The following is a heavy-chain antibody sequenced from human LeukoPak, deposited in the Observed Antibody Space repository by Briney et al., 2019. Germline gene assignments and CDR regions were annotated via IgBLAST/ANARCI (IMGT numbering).Heavy chain of an antibody. D-gene: IGHD6-13*01. Sequence: ASVKVSCKASGYTFTSYYMHRVRQAPGQGLEWMGIINPSGGSTSYAQKFQGRVTMTRDTSTSTVYMELSSLRSEDTAVYYCARYRIAAAGLDYWGQGTLVTVSS. V-gene: IGHV1-46*01. J-gene: IGHJ4*02. CDR2: INPSGGST. CDR3: ARYRIAAAGLDY. CDR1: GYTFTSYY.